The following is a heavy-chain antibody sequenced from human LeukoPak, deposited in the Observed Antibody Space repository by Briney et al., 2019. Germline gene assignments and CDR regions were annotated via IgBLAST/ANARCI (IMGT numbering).Heavy chain of an antibody. CDR1: GFTFSSNA. V-gene: IGHV3-30-3*01. CDR3: ARSYGDYVVYYFDY. CDR2: ISYDGSNK. D-gene: IGHD4-17*01. J-gene: IGHJ4*02. Sequence: GGSLRLSCAASGFTFSSNAMHWVRQAPGKGLEWVAVISYDGSNKYYADSVKGRFTISRDNSKNTLYLQMNSLRAEDTAVYYCARSYGDYVVYYFDYWGQGTLVTVSS.